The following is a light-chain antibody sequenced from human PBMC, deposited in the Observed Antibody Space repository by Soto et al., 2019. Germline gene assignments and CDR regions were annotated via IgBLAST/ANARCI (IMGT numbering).Light chain of an antibody. V-gene: IGLV2-8*01. Sequence: QSALPQPPSASGSPGQSVTISCTGSSSDVGGYNYVSWYQQHPGKAPKLMIYEVSKRPSGVPDRLSGSKSGNTASLTVSGLQAEDKADYYCSSYGGSNTVVFGGGTKLTFL. CDR1: SSDVGGYNY. CDR3: SSYGGSNTVV. CDR2: EVS. J-gene: IGLJ2*01.